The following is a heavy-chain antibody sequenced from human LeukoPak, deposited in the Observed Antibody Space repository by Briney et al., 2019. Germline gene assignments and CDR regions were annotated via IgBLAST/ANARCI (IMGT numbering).Heavy chain of an antibody. J-gene: IGHJ4*02. CDR1: GFTFSSYG. CDR2: IWYDGSNK. Sequence: PGRSLRLSCAASGFTFSSYGMHRVRQAPGKGLEWVAVIWYDGSNKYYADSVKGRFTISRDNSKNTLYLQMNSLRAEDTAVYYCARADVDTAMVFDYWGQGTLVTVSS. V-gene: IGHV3-33*01. CDR3: ARADVDTAMVFDY. D-gene: IGHD5-18*01.